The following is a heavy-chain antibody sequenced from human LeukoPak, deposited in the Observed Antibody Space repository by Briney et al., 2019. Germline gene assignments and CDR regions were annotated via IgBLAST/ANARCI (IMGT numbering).Heavy chain of an antibody. J-gene: IGHJ1*01. CDR2: INHSGST. Sequence: SETLSLTCAVYGGSFSGFYWSWIRQPPGKGLEWIGEINHSGSTNYNPSLKSRVTISVDTSKNQFSLELRSVTAADTAVYFCARGGYYDSSGYSAAEYFQQWGQGTLVTVSS. CDR3: ARGGYYDSSGYSAAEYFQQ. V-gene: IGHV4-34*01. CDR1: GGSFSGFY. D-gene: IGHD3-22*01.